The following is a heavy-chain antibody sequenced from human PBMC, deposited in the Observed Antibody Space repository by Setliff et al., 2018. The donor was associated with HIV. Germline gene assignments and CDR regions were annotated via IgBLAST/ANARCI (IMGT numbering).Heavy chain of an antibody. V-gene: IGHV4-39*07. CDR3: AREAVSDSSGYYYIPDY. CDR2: IYYSGNT. J-gene: IGHJ4*02. Sequence: PSETLSLTCSVSGGSISSSNYCWGWIRQPPGKGLEWIGSIYYSGNTYYNPSLKSRVSISVDTSKNQFSLKLSSVTAADTAVYYCAREAVSDSSGYYYIPDYWGQGTLVTVSS. D-gene: IGHD3-22*01. CDR1: GGSISSSNYC.